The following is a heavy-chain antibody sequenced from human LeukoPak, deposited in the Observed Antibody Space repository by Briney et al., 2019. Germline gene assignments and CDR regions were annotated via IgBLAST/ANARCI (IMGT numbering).Heavy chain of an antibody. CDR3: ARVSFGSGYYNYMDV. V-gene: IGHV4-61*02. CDR2: IYTTGST. CDR1: GGSISSGSYY. Sequence: SQTLSLTCTVSGGSISSGSYYWSWIRQPAGKGLEWIGRIYTTGSTNYNTSLKSRVTISVDTSKNQFSLKLSSVTAADTAVYYCARVSFGSGYYNYMDVWGKGTTVTVSS. J-gene: IGHJ6*03. D-gene: IGHD3-10*01.